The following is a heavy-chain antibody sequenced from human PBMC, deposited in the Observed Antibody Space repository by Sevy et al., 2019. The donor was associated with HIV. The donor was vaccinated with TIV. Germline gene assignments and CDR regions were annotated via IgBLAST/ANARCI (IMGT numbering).Heavy chain of an antibody. J-gene: IGHJ4*02. D-gene: IGHD2-2*03. CDR2: ISGSGIT. Sequence: GGSRRLSCSGSGFIFSDYYMSWIRQAPGRGLEWVSYISGSGITYYADSVEGRFTISRDNARNSLYLQMNSLRADDTAVYYCARDPLLGIAREVARGGYWGQGTLVTVSS. CDR1: GFIFSDYY. CDR3: ARDPLLGIAREVARGGY. V-gene: IGHV3-11*01.